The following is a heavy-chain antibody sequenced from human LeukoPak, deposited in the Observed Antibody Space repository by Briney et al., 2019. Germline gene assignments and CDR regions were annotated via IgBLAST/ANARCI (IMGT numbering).Heavy chain of an antibody. CDR1: GSTFSSYG. CDR2: ISYDGSNK. CDR3: AKDLAKKQMATICFDY. Sequence: GGSLRLSCAASGSTFSSYGMHWVRQAPGKGLEWVAVISYDGSNKYYADSVKGRFTISRDNSKNTLYLQMNSLRAEDTAVYYCAKDLAKKQMATICFDYWGQGTLVTVSS. V-gene: IGHV3-30*18. D-gene: IGHD5-24*01. J-gene: IGHJ4*02.